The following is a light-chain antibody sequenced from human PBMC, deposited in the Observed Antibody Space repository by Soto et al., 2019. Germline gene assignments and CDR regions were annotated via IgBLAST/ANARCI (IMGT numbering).Light chain of an antibody. CDR3: SSYAGPTTRNL. V-gene: IGLV2-8*01. CDR1: NSDVGSYNF. CDR2: EVS. J-gene: IGLJ1*01. Sequence: QSVLTQPPSASGSPGQSVTISCTGANSDVGSYNFVSWYQQHPGRAPKLLIYEVSKRPSGVPDRFSGSKSGNTASLTVSGLQAEDEAVYYGSSYAGPTTRNLFGSGTRSPS.